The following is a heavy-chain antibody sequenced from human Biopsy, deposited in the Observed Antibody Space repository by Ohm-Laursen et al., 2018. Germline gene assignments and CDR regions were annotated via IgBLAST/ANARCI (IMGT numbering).Heavy chain of an antibody. CDR3: ATDGAGSYNEN. Sequence: SLRLSCAAPGFTFSDHYMEWVRQAPGKGLEWLSYISGSGVTKMYADSVKGRFTVSRDNAKNSLYLEMNNLTVEDTAVYYCATDGAGSYNENWGQGTLVSVSS. CDR2: ISGSGVTK. J-gene: IGHJ4*02. CDR1: GFTFSDHY. D-gene: IGHD3-10*01. V-gene: IGHV3-11*01.